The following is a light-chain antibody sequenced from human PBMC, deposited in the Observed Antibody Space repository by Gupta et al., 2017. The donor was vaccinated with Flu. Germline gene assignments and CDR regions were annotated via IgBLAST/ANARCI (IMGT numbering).Light chain of an antibody. CDR2: AAS. CDR3: QQLNAYPLT. CDR1: QDISRY. J-gene: IGKJ4*01. Sequence: GDRVTLTCRASQDISRYLAWYQQKPGKAPQCLVYAASTLQSGVPSRFSGSGSGTEFTLTISSLQPEDFATYYCQQLNAYPLTFGCGTKVEI. V-gene: IGKV1-9*01.